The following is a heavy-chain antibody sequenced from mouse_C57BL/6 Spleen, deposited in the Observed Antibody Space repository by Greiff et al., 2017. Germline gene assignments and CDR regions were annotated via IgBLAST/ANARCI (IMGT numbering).Heavy chain of an antibody. CDR2: INYDGSST. Sequence: EVKLMESEGGLVQPGSSMKLSCTASGFTFSDYYMAWVRQVPEKGLEWVANINYDGSSTYYLDSLKSRFIISRDNAKNILYLQISSLKSEDTATYYCARAPYYYGSSYYFDYWGQGTTLTVSS. D-gene: IGHD1-1*01. V-gene: IGHV5-16*01. J-gene: IGHJ2*01. CDR3: ARAPYYYGSSYYFDY. CDR1: GFTFSDYY.